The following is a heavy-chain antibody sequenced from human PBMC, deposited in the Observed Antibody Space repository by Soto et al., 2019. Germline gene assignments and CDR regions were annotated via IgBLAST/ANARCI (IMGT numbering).Heavy chain of an antibody. Sequence: QVQLVQSGAKVKRPGSSVKVSCKASGGTFDSHTINWVRQAPGQGLEWVGRVVPLLGIESHLQKFKNRLTVTADSSSGSVFMARSNLRSEDAAVNYCTRVGPEIGVVPMPRQHFACWGPGPLLAVPS. J-gene: IGHJ4*02. CDR3: TRVGPEIGVVPMPRQHFAC. D-gene: IGHD2-8*02. CDR1: GGTFDSHT. CDR2: VVPLLGIE. V-gene: IGHV1-69*02.